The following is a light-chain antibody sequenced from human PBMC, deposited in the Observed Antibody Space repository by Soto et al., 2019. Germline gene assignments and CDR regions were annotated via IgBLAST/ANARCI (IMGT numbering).Light chain of an antibody. Sequence: QSVLTQSPSASGTPGQRVPISCSGSTSNIGTNTVSWYQHVPGTAPKLLIYSNDQRPSAVPGRFSGSKSGTSASLAISGLLSGDEADYYCATWDDSLNVVFGGGTKLTVL. CDR2: SND. CDR1: TSNIGTNT. V-gene: IGLV1-44*01. CDR3: ATWDDSLNVV. J-gene: IGLJ2*01.